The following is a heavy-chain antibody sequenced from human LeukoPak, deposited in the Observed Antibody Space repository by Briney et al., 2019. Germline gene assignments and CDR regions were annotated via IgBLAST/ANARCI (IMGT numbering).Heavy chain of an antibody. CDR3: ARWGGYYDSSGSRDAFDI. CDR2: ICYSGST. D-gene: IGHD3-22*01. J-gene: IGHJ3*02. Sequence: SETLSLTCTVSGGSISSYYWSWIRQPPGKGLEWIGYICYSGSTNYNPSLKSRVTISVDTSKNQFSLKLSSVTAADTAVYYCARWGGYYDSSGSRDAFDIWGQGTMVTVSS. V-gene: IGHV4-59*01. CDR1: GGSISSYY.